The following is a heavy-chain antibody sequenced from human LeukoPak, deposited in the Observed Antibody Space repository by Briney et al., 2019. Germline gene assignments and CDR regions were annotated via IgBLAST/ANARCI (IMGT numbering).Heavy chain of an antibody. V-gene: IGHV3-21*01. J-gene: IGHJ4*02. Sequence: PGGSLRLSCAASGFTFSSYSMNWVRQAPGKGLEWVSSISSSSSYIYYADSVKGRFTISRDNAKNSLYLQMNSLRAEDTAVYYCARDAFNIVVVPAATDYWGQGTLVTVSS. CDR3: ARDAFNIVVVPAATDY. CDR1: GFTFSSYS. CDR2: ISSSSSYI. D-gene: IGHD2-2*01.